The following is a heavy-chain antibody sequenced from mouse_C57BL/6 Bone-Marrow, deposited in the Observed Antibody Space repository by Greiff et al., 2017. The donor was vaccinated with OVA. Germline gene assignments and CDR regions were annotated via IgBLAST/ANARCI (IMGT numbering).Heavy chain of an antibody. CDR2: ISYDGSN. Sequence: DVQLQESGPGLVKPSQSLSLTCSVTGYSITSGYYWNWIRQFPGNKLEWMGYISYDGSNNYNPSLKNRISITRDTSKNQFFLKLNSVTTEDTATYYCARGDYGNYDAMDYWGQGTSVTVSS. D-gene: IGHD2-1*01. CDR3: ARGDYGNYDAMDY. J-gene: IGHJ4*01. CDR1: GYSITSGYY. V-gene: IGHV3-6*01.